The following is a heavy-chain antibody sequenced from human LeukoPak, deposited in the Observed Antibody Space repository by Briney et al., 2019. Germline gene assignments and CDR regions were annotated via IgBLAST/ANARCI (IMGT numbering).Heavy chain of an antibody. CDR1: GYTFTGYY. Sequence: GASVKVSCKASGYTFTGYYMHWVRQAPGQGLEWMGIINPSGGSTSYAQKFQGRVTMTRDTSTSTVYMELSSLRSEDTAVYYCARASCDDYVWGSYRVPPTCYYYGMDVWGQGTTVTVSS. CDR3: ARASCDDYVWGSYRVPPTCYYYGMDV. V-gene: IGHV1-46*01. CDR2: INPSGGST. J-gene: IGHJ6*02. D-gene: IGHD3-16*02.